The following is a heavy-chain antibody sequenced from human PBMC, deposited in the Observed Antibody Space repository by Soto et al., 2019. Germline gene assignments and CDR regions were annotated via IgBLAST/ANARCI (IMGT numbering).Heavy chain of an antibody. CDR3: AKGVSTGGDYFDY. J-gene: IGHJ4*02. V-gene: IGHV3-23*01. D-gene: IGHD4-17*01. Sequence: EVQLLESGGGLVQLGGSLRLSCAASGFTFSSYAMSWVRQAPGKGLEWVSSISGGGGSTHYADSVKGRFTISRDNSKNTLYLKMNSLRDEDTAVYYCAKGVSTGGDYFDYWGQGTLVTVSS. CDR1: GFTFSSYA. CDR2: ISGGGGST.